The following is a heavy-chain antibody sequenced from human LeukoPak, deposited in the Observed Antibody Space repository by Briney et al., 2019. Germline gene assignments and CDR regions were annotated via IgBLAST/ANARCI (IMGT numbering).Heavy chain of an antibody. J-gene: IGHJ4*02. CDR3: AKGTDY. CDR1: GFTFSSYA. Sequence: GRSLRLSCAASGFTFSSYAMHRVRQAPGKGLEWVAVISYDGSNKYYADSVKGRFTISRDNSKNTLYLQMNSLRAEDTAVYYCAKGTDYWGQGTLVTVSS. V-gene: IGHV3-30*04. CDR2: ISYDGSNK.